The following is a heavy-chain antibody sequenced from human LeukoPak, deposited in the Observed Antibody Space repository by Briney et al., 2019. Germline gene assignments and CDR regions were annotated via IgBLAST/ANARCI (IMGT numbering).Heavy chain of an antibody. D-gene: IGHD6-13*01. Sequence: ASVKVSCKASGYTVTSYGISWVRQAPGQGLEWMGWISAYNGNTNHAQKFQGRVTMTTDTSTSTAYMELRSLRSDDTALYYCARVDSSSWRYYFDYWGQGTLVTVSS. V-gene: IGHV1-18*01. CDR2: ISAYNGNT. CDR3: ARVDSSSWRYYFDY. CDR1: GYTVTSYG. J-gene: IGHJ4*02.